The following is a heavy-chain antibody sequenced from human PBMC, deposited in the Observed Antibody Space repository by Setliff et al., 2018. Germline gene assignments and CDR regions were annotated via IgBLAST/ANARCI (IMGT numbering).Heavy chain of an antibody. J-gene: IGHJ4*02. CDR2: IDPSGNT. CDR1: GGSISSGTNY. Sequence: SETLSLTCTVSGGSISSGTNYWSWIRQPAGRGLEWIGHIDPSGNTNYQPSLKSRVTISGDTSKNQFSLKLTSVTAADTAVYYCARDQFSSGWYGAPESYFDRWGQGTLVTVSS. V-gene: IGHV4-61*09. CDR3: ARDQFSSGWYGAPESYFDR. D-gene: IGHD6-19*01.